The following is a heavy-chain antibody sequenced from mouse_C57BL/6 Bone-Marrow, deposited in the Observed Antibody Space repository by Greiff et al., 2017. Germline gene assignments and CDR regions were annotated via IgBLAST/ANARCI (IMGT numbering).Heavy chain of an antibody. Sequence: QVQLKESGAELAKPGASVKLSCKASGYTFTSYWMHWVKQRPGQGLEWIGYINPSSGYTKYNQKFKDKATLTADKSSSTAYMQLSSLTYEDSAVYYCAINYGSSSYYAMDYWGQGTSVTGSS. D-gene: IGHD1-1*01. CDR1: GYTFTSYW. CDR2: INPSSGYT. V-gene: IGHV1-7*01. CDR3: AINYGSSSYYAMDY. J-gene: IGHJ4*01.